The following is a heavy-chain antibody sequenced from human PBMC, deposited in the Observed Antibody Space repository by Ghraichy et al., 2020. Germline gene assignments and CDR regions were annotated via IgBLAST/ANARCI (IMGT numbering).Heavy chain of an antibody. J-gene: IGHJ6*03. V-gene: IGHV4-59*08. Sequence: SETLSLTCTVSGGSISSYYWSWIRQPPGKGLEWIGYIYYSGSTNYNPSLKSRVTISVDTSKNQFSLKLSSVTAADTAVYYCARRTVTNYYYYYMDVWGKGTTVTVSS. CDR2: IYYSGST. CDR1: GGSISSYY. D-gene: IGHD4-17*01. CDR3: ARRTVTNYYYYYMDV.